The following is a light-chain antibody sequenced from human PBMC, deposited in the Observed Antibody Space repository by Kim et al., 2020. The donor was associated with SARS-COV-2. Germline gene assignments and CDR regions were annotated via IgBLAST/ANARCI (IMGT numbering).Light chain of an antibody. CDR3: QQRYKGPGT. Sequence: SPGERGYLSCRASESVGNYLAWYQQKPGQAPRLLIYDASTRATGIPARFSGSGSGTDFTLTIDSLEPEDYAVYFCQQRYKGPGTFGQGTKVDIK. J-gene: IGKJ1*01. CDR1: ESVGNY. CDR2: DAS. V-gene: IGKV3-11*01.